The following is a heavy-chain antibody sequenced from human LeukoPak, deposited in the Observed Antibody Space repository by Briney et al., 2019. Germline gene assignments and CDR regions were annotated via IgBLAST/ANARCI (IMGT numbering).Heavy chain of an antibody. Sequence: GESLKISCKGSGYSFTSYWIGWVRQMPGKGLEWMGIIYPGDSDTRYSPSFQGQVTISADKSISTAYLQWSSLKASDTAMYYCARREGTSGNIHWYFDLWGRGTLVTVSS. D-gene: IGHD2-8*01. CDR2: IYPGDSDT. J-gene: IGHJ2*01. V-gene: IGHV5-51*01. CDR3: ARREGTSGNIHWYFDL. CDR1: GYSFTSYW.